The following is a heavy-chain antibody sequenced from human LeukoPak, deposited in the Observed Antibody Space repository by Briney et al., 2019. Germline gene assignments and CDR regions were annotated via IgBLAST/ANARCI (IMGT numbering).Heavy chain of an antibody. D-gene: IGHD3-10*01. CDR1: GGSISSGDYY. CDR3: ARGIRGAMVRGVSYYFDY. V-gene: IGHV4-30-4*01. J-gene: IGHJ4*02. Sequence: SETLSLTCTVSGGSISSGDYYWSWIRQPPGKGLEWIGYIYYSGSTYYNPSLKSRVTISVDTSKNQFSLKLSSVTAADTAVYYCARGIRGAMVRGVSYYFDYWGQGTRVTVSS. CDR2: IYYSGST.